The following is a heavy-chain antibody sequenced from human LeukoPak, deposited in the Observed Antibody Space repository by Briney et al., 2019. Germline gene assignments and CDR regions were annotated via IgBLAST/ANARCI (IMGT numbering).Heavy chain of an antibody. V-gene: IGHV3-23*01. D-gene: IGHD4-17*01. CDR2: ISASGGTT. CDR3: AKDGDQITVTKLDY. Sequence: PGGSLRLSCAASGFTFSSYVMSWVRPAPGKGLEWVSGISASGGTTYYADSVKGRFTISRDNSKNTLYLEMNGLRAEDTAVYYCAKDGDQITVTKLDYWGQGTLVTVSS. J-gene: IGHJ4*02. CDR1: GFTFSSYV.